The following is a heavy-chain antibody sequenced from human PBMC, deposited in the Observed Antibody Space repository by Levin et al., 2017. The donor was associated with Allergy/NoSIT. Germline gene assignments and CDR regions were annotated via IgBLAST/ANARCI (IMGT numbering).Heavy chain of an antibody. CDR2: INSDGSDT. Sequence: GGSLRLSCAASGFAFSTYWMHWVRQAPGKGLVWVSRINSDGSDTIYADSVKGRFTISRDNAKNTLYLKMNSLRAEDTAVYYCARDQINRGEGYYGMDVWGQGTTVTVSS. V-gene: IGHV3-74*01. CDR1: GFAFSTYW. J-gene: IGHJ6*02. CDR3: ARDQINRGEGYYGMDV. D-gene: IGHD3-16*01.